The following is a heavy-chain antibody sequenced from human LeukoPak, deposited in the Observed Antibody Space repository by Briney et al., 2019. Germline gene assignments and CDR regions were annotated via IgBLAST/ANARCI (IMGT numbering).Heavy chain of an antibody. V-gene: IGHV3-21*06. CDR2: ITGSSTYM. CDR1: GFTFRSYS. J-gene: IGHJ6*03. CDR3: AREGGYSGYGGRYYYYYMDV. Sequence: PGGSLRLSCAASGFTFRSYSMNWVRQAPGKGLEWVSSITGSSTYMHYADSVKGRFTISRDNAKNSLYLRMNSLRAEDSAVYYCAREGGYSGYGGRYYYYYMDVWGKGTTVTVSS. D-gene: IGHD5-12*01.